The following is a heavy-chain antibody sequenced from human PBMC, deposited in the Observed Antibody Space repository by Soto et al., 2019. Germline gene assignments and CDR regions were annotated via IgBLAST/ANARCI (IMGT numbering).Heavy chain of an antibody. Sequence: QVQLVQSGAEVKKPGSSVKVSCKASGGTFSSYAISWVRQAPGQGLEWMGGIIPIFGTANYAQKFQGRVTITADESTSTAYMELGSLRSEDTAVYYCAGGGGGQLWTNYYYGMDVWGQGTTVTVSS. CDR3: AGGGGGQLWTNYYYGMDV. D-gene: IGHD5-18*01. V-gene: IGHV1-69*01. CDR1: GGTFSSYA. J-gene: IGHJ6*02. CDR2: IIPIFGTA.